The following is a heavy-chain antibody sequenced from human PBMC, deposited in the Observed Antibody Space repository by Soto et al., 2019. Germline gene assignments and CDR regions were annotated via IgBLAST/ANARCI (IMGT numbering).Heavy chain of an antibody. Sequence: ASVKVSCKASGYTFTSYGISWVRQAPGQGLEWMGWISAYNGNTNYAQKLQGRVTMTTDTSTSTAYMELRSLRSDDTAVYYCARAMPIAARPIGPHYGMYVWGQGTTVTVSS. CDR1: GYTFTSYG. D-gene: IGHD6-6*01. V-gene: IGHV1-18*01. J-gene: IGHJ6*02. CDR2: ISAYNGNT. CDR3: ARAMPIAARPIGPHYGMYV.